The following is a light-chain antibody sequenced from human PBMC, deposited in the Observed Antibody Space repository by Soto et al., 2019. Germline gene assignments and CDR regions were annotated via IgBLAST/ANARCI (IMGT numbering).Light chain of an antibody. Sequence: EIVLTQSPGTLSLSPGERATLSCRASQSVHYAYLAWSQQKPGQAATLVIHYAVSRATGSPDGSISSRAWTNDSLTIIGRVADEDFAEYCRQQCSTPSTFGGGTKVDIK. J-gene: IGKJ4*02. CDR2: YAV. CDR3: QQCSTPST. CDR1: QSVHYAY. V-gene: IGKV3-20*01.